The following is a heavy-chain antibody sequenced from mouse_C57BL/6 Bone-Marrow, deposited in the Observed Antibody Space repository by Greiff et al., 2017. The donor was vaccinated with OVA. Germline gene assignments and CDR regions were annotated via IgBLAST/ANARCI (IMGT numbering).Heavy chain of an antibody. CDR3: TLSNYRREPGFAY. V-gene: IGHV1-15*01. CDR2: IDPETGGT. D-gene: IGHD2-5*01. CDR1: GYTFTDYE. Sequence: QVQLQQSGAELVRPGASVTLSCKASGYTFTDYEMHWVKQTPVHGLEWIGAIDPETGGTAYNQKFKGKAILTADKSSSTAYMELRSLTSEDSAVYYCTLSNYRREPGFAYWGQGTLVTVSA. J-gene: IGHJ3*01.